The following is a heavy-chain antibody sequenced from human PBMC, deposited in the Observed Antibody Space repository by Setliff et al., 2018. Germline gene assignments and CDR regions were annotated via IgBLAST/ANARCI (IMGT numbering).Heavy chain of an antibody. V-gene: IGHV3-30*03. J-gene: IGHJ4*02. D-gene: IGHD3-10*01. CDR1: GFNFNNYG. CDR2: ISYEGSKR. CDR3: ARVPQLLWFGGGRGPFEH. Sequence: SCTVSGFNFNNYGMHWVRQAPGKGLEWLAVISYEGSKRYYADSLKGRFTISRDNSKNTLYLQMNSLRDDDTAVYYCARVPQLLWFGGGRGPFEHWGQGTQVTVSS.